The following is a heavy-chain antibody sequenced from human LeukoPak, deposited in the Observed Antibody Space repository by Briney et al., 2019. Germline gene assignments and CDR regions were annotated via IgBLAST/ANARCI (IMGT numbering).Heavy chain of an antibody. V-gene: IGHV4-34*01. Sequence: SETLSLTCAVYGGSFSGYYWSWIRQPPGKGLEWIGEINHSGSTNYNPSLKSRVTISVDTSKNQFSLKLSSVTAADTAVYYCARGDYGDYGYWGQGTLVTVSS. CDR2: INHSGST. J-gene: IGHJ4*02. D-gene: IGHD4-17*01. CDR1: GGSFSGYY. CDR3: ARGDYGDYGY.